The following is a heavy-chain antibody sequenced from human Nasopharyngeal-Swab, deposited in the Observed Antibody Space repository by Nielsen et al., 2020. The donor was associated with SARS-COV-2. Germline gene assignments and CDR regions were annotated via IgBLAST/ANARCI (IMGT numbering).Heavy chain of an antibody. Sequence: SVKVSCKASGGTFSSYAISWVRQAPGQGLEWMGGIIPIFGTANYAQKFQGRVTITADESTSTAYMDLSSLRSEDTAVYYCARSPRWGSGIQDYWGQGTLVTVSS. CDR1: GGTFSSYA. J-gene: IGHJ4*02. V-gene: IGHV1-69*13. CDR2: IIPIFGTA. D-gene: IGHD3-10*01. CDR3: ARSPRWGSGIQDY.